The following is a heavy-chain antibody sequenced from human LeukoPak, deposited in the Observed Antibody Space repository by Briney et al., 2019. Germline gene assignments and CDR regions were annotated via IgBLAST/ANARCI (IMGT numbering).Heavy chain of an antibody. Sequence: PGGSLRLSCAASGFTFRSYGMHWVRRAPGKGLEWVAVVSYDDSRKYYADSVKGRFTISRDNSNNVVYLQMNSLRPEDTAVYYCARDRDAGYDSGWNPFDYWGQGMLVTVSS. V-gene: IGHV3-30*03. CDR2: VSYDDSRK. J-gene: IGHJ4*02. CDR1: GFTFRSYG. D-gene: IGHD6-19*01. CDR3: ARDRDAGYDSGWNPFDY.